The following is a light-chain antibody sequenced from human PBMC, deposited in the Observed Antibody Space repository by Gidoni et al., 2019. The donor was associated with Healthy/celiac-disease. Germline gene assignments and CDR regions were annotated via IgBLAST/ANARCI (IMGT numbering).Light chain of an antibody. Sequence: QSVLTQPPSVSAAPGQKVTISCSGSSSNIVNNYVSWYQQLPGTAPKLLIYDNNKRPSGIPDRFSGSKSGTSATLGITGLQTGDEADYYCGTWDSSLSAGEVVFGGGTKLTVL. J-gene: IGLJ2*01. CDR2: DNN. CDR1: SSNIVNNY. V-gene: IGLV1-51*01. CDR3: GTWDSSLSAGEVV.